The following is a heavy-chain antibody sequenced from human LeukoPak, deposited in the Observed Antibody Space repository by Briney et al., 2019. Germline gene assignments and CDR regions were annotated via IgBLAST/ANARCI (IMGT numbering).Heavy chain of an antibody. CDR2: ISYDGSNK. J-gene: IGHJ3*02. V-gene: IGHV3-30-3*01. Sequence: GRSLRLSCAASGFTFSRYAMHWVRQAPGKGQEWVAVISYDGSNKYYADSVKGRFTISRDNSKNTLYLQMNSLRAEDTAVYYCAREAEAFDIWGQGTMVTVSS. CDR1: GFTFSRYA. CDR3: AREAEAFDI.